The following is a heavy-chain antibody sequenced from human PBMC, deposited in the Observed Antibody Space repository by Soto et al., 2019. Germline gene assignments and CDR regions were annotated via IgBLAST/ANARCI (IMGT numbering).Heavy chain of an antibody. Sequence: SETIDLARAVSGDTIWIYVCAWIRKTPGKGLEWIGYIYYSGSTNYNPSLKSRVTISVDTSKNQFSLKLSSGTAADTAVYYCGRPGGDFRPPAYYYMDGWGEGTTVNVSS. CDR3: GRPGGDFRPPAYYYMDG. CDR1: GDTIWIYV. D-gene: IGHD2-21*02. V-gene: IGHV4-59*08. CDR2: IYYSGST. J-gene: IGHJ6*03.